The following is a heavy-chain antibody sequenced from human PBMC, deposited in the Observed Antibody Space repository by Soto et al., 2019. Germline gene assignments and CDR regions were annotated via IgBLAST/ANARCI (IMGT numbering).Heavy chain of an antibody. Sequence: QVQLVQSGGGVVQPGRSLRLSCAGSGFTFSSYGIHWVRQAPGKGLEWVALISYDGGNEKYTESVKDRFTISRDDSHNVAYLQMSSLRTEDTAXXXXXXXXYSGTYPTDFDYWGQGSLVTXXS. CDR3: XXXXYSGTYPTDFDY. D-gene: IGHD1-26*01. CDR1: GFTFSSYG. CDR2: ISYDGGNE. J-gene: IGHJ4*02. V-gene: IGHV3-30*03.